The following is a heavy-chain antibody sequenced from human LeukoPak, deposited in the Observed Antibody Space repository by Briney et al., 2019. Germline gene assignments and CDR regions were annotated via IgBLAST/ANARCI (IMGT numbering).Heavy chain of an antibody. V-gene: IGHV4-30-2*01. D-gene: IGHD4-17*01. J-gene: IGHJ3*02. CDR1: GGSISSGGYS. CDR2: IYHSGST. Sequence: SETLSLTCAVSGGSISSGGYSWNWIRQPPGKGLEWIGYIYHSGSTYYNPSLKSRVTISEDRSKNQFSLKLNSVTAADTAVYYCARKSPDYGDYGRYAFDIWGQGTMVTVSS. CDR3: ARKSPDYGDYGRYAFDI.